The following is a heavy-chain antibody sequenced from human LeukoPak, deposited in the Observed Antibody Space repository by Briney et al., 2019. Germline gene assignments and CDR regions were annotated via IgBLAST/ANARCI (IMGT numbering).Heavy chain of an antibody. D-gene: IGHD6-13*01. Sequence: GGSLRLSCAASGFTFTSYSMNWVRQAPGKGLEWVSTISGGGGSTYYADSVKGRFTISRDNSKNTLFLQMNSLRVDDTAVYYCAKGSSSSRPYYFDYWGQGTLVIVSS. CDR2: ISGGGGST. J-gene: IGHJ4*02. V-gene: IGHV3-23*01. CDR3: AKGSSSSRPYYFDY. CDR1: GFTFTSYS.